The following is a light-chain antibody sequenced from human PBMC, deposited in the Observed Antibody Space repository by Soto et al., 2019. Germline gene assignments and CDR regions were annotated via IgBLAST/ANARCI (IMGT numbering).Light chain of an antibody. V-gene: IGLV2-14*03. CDR3: SSYTASSTYV. CDR2: DVS. Sequence: ALTQPASVSGSPGQSITISCTGTSSDVGGYNYVSWYQHHPGKAPKLMIFDVSNRPSGVSNRFSGSTPGNTASLTISGLQAEDEADYYCSSYTASSTYVFGTGTKVTVL. J-gene: IGLJ1*01. CDR1: SSDVGGYNY.